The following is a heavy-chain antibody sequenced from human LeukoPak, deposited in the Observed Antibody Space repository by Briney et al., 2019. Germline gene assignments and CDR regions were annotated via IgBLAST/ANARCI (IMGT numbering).Heavy chain of an antibody. CDR3: ARHRLEFPYSSGWFD. Sequence: NHGESLKISCKGSGYSFTSYWISWVRQMPGKGLEWMGRIDPSDSYTNYSPSFQGHATISADKSISTAYLQWSSLKASDTAMYYCARHRLEFPYSSGWFDWGQGTLVTVSS. CDR2: IDPSDSYT. V-gene: IGHV5-10-1*01. CDR1: GYSFTSYW. D-gene: IGHD6-19*01. J-gene: IGHJ4*02.